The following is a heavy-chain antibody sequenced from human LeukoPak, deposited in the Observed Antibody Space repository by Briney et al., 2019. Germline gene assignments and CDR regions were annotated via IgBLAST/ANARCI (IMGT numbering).Heavy chain of an antibody. CDR2: IGPTGSDR. J-gene: IGHJ4*02. CDR3: ARDLPDY. CDR1: GLTFSTSG. V-gene: IGHV3-21*01. Sequence: GGSLRLSCTASGLTFSTSGFNWVRQAPGKGLEWVASIGPTGSDRYHADSIKGRFTISRDNAKNSLYLQMNSLRAEDTAVYYCARDLPDYWGQGTLVTVSS.